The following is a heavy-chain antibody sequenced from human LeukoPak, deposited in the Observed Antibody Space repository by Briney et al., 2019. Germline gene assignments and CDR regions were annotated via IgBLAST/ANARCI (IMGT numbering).Heavy chain of an antibody. J-gene: IGHJ6*03. Sequence: GGSLRLSCAASGVTFSSYSMNWVRQAPGKGLEWVSSISSSSSYIYYADSVKGRFTISRDNAKNSLYLQMNSLRAEDTAVYYCERCGYSHGYGWGGGYYYYYMDVWGKGTTVTVSS. CDR2: ISSSSSYI. CDR3: ERCGYSHGYGWGGGYYYYYMDV. D-gene: IGHD5-18*01. V-gene: IGHV3-21*01. CDR1: GVTFSSYS.